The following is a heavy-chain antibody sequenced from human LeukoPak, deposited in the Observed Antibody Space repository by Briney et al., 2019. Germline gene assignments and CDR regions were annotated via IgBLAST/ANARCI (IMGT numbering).Heavy chain of an antibody. J-gene: IGHJ4*02. CDR1: GGSISSYY. CDR3: ARNRSHRFDY. Sequence: SETLSLTCTVSGGSISSYYWSWIRQPPGKGLEWIAYIYYSGNTNYNPSLKSRVTISVDTSRNRFSLKLSSVTAADTAMYYCARNRSHRFDYWGQGTLVTVSS. CDR2: IYYSGNT. V-gene: IGHV4-59*08.